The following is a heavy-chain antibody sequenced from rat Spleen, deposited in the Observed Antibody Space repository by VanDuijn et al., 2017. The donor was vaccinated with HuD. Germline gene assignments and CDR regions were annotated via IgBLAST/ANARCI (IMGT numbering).Heavy chain of an antibody. V-gene: IGHV5-20*01. CDR1: GFTFSSFA. CDR3: AKDIGAFDY. CDR2: ISYDGGNT. Sequence: EVQLVESGGGLVQPGRSMKLSCAASGFTFSSFAMAWVRQAPTKGLEWVASISYDGGNTYYRDSVKGRFTISRDNAKSSLYLQMDSLRSEDTSTYYCAKDIGAFDYWGQGVMVTVSS. D-gene: IGHD1-1*01. J-gene: IGHJ2*01.